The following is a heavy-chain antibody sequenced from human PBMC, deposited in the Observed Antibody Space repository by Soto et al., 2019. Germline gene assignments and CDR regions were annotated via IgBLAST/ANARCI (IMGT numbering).Heavy chain of an antibody. J-gene: IGHJ4*02. CDR1: GFTFSSYG. CDR3: AKGSSGPLRYCSGGSCYPHFDY. V-gene: IGHV3-30*18. D-gene: IGHD2-15*01. Sequence: GSLRLSCAASGFTFSSYGMHWVRQAPGKGLEWVAVISYDGSNKYYADSVKGRFTISRDNSKNTLYLQMNSLRAEDTAVYYCAKGSSGPLRYCSGGSCYPHFDYWGQGTLVTVSS. CDR2: ISYDGSNK.